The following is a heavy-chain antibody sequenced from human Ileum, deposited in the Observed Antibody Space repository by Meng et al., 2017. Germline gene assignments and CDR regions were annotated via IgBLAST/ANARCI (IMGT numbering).Heavy chain of an antibody. Sequence: VQAGGGVVQPGRSLSLSCAASGFTFSTYTMYWVRQAPGKGPGWVKAISHDGSSYVYADSVKVRFTISRDNSKNTLYLQMNSLAPEDTAVYYCAREPSFGEHDYWGQGTLVTVSS. J-gene: IGHJ4*02. CDR1: GFTFSTYT. V-gene: IGHV3-30*01. D-gene: IGHD3-10*01. CDR3: AREPSFGEHDY. CDR2: ISHDGSSY.